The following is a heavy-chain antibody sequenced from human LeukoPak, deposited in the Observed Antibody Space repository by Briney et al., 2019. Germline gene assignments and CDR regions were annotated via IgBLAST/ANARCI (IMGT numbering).Heavy chain of an antibody. Sequence: GESLKISCKGSGYSFTSYWIGWVRQMPGKGLEWMGIIYPEDSDTRYSPSFQGQVTISVDKSVSTAYLQWYSLKAADTAIYYCARGVKIFYYFDLWGQGTLVSVSS. CDR1: GYSFTSYW. V-gene: IGHV5-51*01. CDR2: IYPEDSDT. CDR3: ARGVKIFYYFDL. J-gene: IGHJ4*02. D-gene: IGHD2-8*01.